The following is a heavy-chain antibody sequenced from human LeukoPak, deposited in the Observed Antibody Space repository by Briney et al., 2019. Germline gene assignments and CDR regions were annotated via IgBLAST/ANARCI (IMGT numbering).Heavy chain of an antibody. CDR1: GFTFSSYA. CDR2: ISSNGGST. D-gene: IGHD6-19*01. V-gene: IGHV3-64*01. CDR3: ARGYSSGWPLAY. Sequence: GGSLRLSCAASGFTFSSYAMHWVRQAPGKGLEYVSAISSNGGSTYYANSVKGRFTISRDNSKNTLYLQMGSLRAEDMAVYYCARGYSSGWPLAYWGQGTLVTVSS. J-gene: IGHJ4*02.